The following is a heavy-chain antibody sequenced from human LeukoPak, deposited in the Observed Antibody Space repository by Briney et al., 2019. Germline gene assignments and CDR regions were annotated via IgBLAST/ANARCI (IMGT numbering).Heavy chain of an antibody. CDR1: GGSISSHY. CDR2: IYYSGST. CDR3: AGQVVPAAIPVNWFDP. Sequence: SETLSLTCTVSGGSISSHYWSWIRQPPGKGLEWIGYIYYSGSTNYNPSLKSRVTISADTSKNQFSLKLSSVTAADTAVYYCAGQVVPAAIPVNWFDPWGQGTLVTVSS. J-gene: IGHJ5*02. D-gene: IGHD2-2*02. V-gene: IGHV4-59*11.